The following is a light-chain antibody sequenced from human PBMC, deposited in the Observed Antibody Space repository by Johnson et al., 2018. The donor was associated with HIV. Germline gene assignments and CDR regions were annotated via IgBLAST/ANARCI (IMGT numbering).Light chain of an antibody. J-gene: IGLJ1*01. Sequence: QSVLTQPPSVSAAPGQKVTISCSGSSSNIGNNYVSWYQQLPGTAPKLLIYDNNKRPSGIPDRFSGSKSGTSASLGITGLQTGAEAEYYCGTWDTSLNAFVLGTGTSVIVL. V-gene: IGLV1-51*01. CDR3: GTWDTSLNAFV. CDR1: SSNIGNNY. CDR2: DNN.